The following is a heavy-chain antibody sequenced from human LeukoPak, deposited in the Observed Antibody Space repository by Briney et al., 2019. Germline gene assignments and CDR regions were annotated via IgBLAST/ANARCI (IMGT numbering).Heavy chain of an antibody. CDR2: MNPNSGNT. CDR3: ARGRRWWGLHEAFDI. Sequence: ASVKVSCKASGYTFTSYDINWVRQATGQGLEWMGWMNPNSGNTGYAQKFQGRVTITRNTSISTAYMELSSLRSEDTAVYYCARGRRWWGLHEAFDIWGQGTMVTVSS. J-gene: IGHJ3*02. CDR1: GYTFTSYD. D-gene: IGHD1-26*01. V-gene: IGHV1-8*03.